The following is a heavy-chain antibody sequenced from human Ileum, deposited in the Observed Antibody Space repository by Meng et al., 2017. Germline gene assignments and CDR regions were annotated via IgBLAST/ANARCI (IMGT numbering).Heavy chain of an antibody. CDR3: ARGGGRYGPDFDY. J-gene: IGHJ4*02. D-gene: IGHD3-16*01. CDR1: GGSFSGCY. V-gene: IGHV4-34*01. CDR2: INHSGST. Sequence: QGQLQEWGAGLLKPSETLSFTCAVYGGSFSGCYWSWIRQPPGKGLEWIGEINHSGSTNYNPSLKSRVTISVDTSKNQFSLKLSSVTAADTAVYYCARGGGRYGPDFDYWGQGTLVTVSS.